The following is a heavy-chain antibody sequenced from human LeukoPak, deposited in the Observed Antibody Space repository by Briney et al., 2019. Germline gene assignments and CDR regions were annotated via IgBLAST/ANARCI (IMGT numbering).Heavy chain of an antibody. V-gene: IGHV4-34*01. J-gene: IGHJ6*03. CDR1: GGSFSGYY. Sequence: KPSETLSLTCAVYGGSFSGYYWSWIRQPPGKGLEWIGEINHSGSTNYNPSLKSRVTISVDTSKNQFSLKLSSVTAADTAVYYCARGAVSVYYYYYMDVWGKGTTVTVSS. CDR2: INHSGST. CDR3: ARGAVSVYYYYYMDV.